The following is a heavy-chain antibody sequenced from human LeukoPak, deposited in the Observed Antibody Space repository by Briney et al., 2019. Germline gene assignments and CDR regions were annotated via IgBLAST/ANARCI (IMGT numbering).Heavy chain of an antibody. CDR3: ARQRWRELGAFDI. CDR1: GYSFTSYW. D-gene: IGHD5-24*01. J-gene: IGHJ3*02. V-gene: IGHV5-51*01. Sequence: GESLKISCKGSGYSFTSYWIGWVRQMPGKGLEWMGNIYPGDSDTRYSPSFQGQVTISADKSISTAYLQWSSLKASDTAMYYCARQRWRELGAFDIWGQGTMVTVSS. CDR2: IYPGDSDT.